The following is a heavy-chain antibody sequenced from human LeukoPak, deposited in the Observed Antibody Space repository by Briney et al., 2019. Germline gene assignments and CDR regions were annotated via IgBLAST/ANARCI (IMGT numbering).Heavy chain of an antibody. CDR3: ARTIAVGATFVDY. CDR1: EFTFSSYS. CDR2: ISGRGGST. Sequence: AGGSLRLSCAASEFTFSSYSMNWVRQAPGKGLEWVSTISGRGGSTYYADSVKGRFTISRDNSKNTLYLQMSSLRAEDTAIYYCARTIAVGATFVDYWGQATLVTVSS. D-gene: IGHD1-26*01. J-gene: IGHJ4*02. V-gene: IGHV3-23*01.